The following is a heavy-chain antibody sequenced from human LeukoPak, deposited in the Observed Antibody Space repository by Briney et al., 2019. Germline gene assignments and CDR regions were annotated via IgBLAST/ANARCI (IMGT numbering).Heavy chain of an antibody. CDR1: RFAFSSFA. CDR2: ISHDGSTN. Sequence: GGSLRLSCAASRFAFSSFAFHWVRQAPGKGLEWVAVISHDGSTNHYADSVKGRFTISRDNSNNSLYLQMTSLSAEDTAVYYCARARGKWHLLPLDYWGQGALVTVSS. V-gene: IGHV3-30*04. CDR3: ARARGKWHLLPLDY. J-gene: IGHJ4*02. D-gene: IGHD5-12*01.